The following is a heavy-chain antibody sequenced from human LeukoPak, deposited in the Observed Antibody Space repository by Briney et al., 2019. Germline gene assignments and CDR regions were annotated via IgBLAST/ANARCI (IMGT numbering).Heavy chain of an antibody. CDR2: ISDSGGTT. CDR1: GFTFSSYD. V-gene: IGHV3-23*01. CDR3: AKGPPIPTHWYFDL. J-gene: IGHJ2*01. Sequence: PGGSLRLSCAASGFTFSSYDMSWVRQVPGKGLEWVSGISDSGGTTYYADSVKGRFTISRDNSKNTLYLQMNSLRAEDTAVYYCAKGPPIPTHWYFDLWGRGTLVTASS.